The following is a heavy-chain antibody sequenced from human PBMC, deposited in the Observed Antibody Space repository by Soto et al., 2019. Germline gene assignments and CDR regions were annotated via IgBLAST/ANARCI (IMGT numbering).Heavy chain of an antibody. CDR2: ISYDGSNK. V-gene: IGHV3-30*18. D-gene: IGHD3-16*01. CDR1: GFTFSSYG. J-gene: IGHJ4*02. Sequence: GGSLRLSCAASGFTFSSYGMHWVRQAPGKGLEWVAVISYDGSNKYYADSVKGRFTISRDNSKNTLYLQMNSLRAEDTAVYYCAKEVLAWGSYSAYDYWGQGTLVTVSS. CDR3: AKEVLAWGSYSAYDY.